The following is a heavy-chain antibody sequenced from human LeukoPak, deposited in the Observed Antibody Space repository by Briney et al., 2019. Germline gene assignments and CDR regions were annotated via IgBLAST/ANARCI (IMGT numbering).Heavy chain of an antibody. Sequence: SETLSLTCTVSGGSISSGSYYWSWIRQPPGKGLEWIGYIYFSGSTNYNPSLKNRVTFSVDTSKNQFSLNLSSVTAADTAVYYCARRYTSGWTPALDIWGQGTMVTVSS. D-gene: IGHD6-19*01. J-gene: IGHJ3*02. CDR1: GGSISSGSYY. CDR2: IYFSGST. CDR3: ARRYTSGWTPALDI. V-gene: IGHV4-61*01.